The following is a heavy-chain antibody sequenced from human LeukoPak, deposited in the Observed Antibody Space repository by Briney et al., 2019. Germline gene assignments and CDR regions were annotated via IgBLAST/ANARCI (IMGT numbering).Heavy chain of an antibody. CDR1: GYTLTELS. V-gene: IGHV1-24*01. J-gene: IGHJ3*02. D-gene: IGHD5-12*01. Sequence: ASVKVSCKVSGYTLTELSMHWVRQAPGKGLEWMGGFDPEDGETIYAQKFQGRVTMTEDTSTDTAYMELSSLRPEDTAVYYCATGEYSGYENAFDIWGQGTMVTVSS. CDR2: FDPEDGET. CDR3: ATGEYSGYENAFDI.